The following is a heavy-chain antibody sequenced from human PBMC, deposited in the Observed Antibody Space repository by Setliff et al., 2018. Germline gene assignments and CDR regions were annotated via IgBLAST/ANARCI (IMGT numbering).Heavy chain of an antibody. CDR3: AKSSGSSSSTNLEY. Sequence: RLSCASSGFTFNNYAMIWVRQAPGKGLEWVSAITDDGGTTHYAGSVKGRFTIARDNSNSTLYLQMNSLRVEDTALYYCAKSSGSSSSTNLEYLGPGTLVTVSS. V-gene: IGHV3-23*01. J-gene: IGHJ4*02. CDR1: GFTFNNYA. CDR2: ITDDGGTT. D-gene: IGHD6-6*01.